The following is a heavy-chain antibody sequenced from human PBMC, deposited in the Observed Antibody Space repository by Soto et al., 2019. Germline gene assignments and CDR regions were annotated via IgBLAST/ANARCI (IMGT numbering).Heavy chain of an antibody. CDR3: ARDMRFIAAFCSKGLVSGWFAP. Sequence: ASVKVSCKASGYTFTSYAMHWVRQAPGQRLEWMGWINAGNGNTKYSQKFQGRVTITRDTSASTAYMELSSLRSEDTAVYYCARDMRFIAAFCSKGLVSGWFAPWGRGTLVTVAS. D-gene: IGHD6-25*01. CDR2: INAGNGNT. J-gene: IGHJ5*02. CDR1: GYTFTSYA. V-gene: IGHV1-3*01.